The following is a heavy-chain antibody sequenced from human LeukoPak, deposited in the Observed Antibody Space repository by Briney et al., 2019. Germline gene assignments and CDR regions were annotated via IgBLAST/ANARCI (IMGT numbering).Heavy chain of an antibody. CDR2: IYYSGST. CDR3: ARAVSGRFDY. D-gene: IGHD6-19*01. CDR1: GGSIRSSSYY. Sequence: TSETLSLTCTVSGGSIRSSSYYWGWIRQPPGKGLEWTGYIYYSGSTNYNPSLKSRVTISVDTSKNQFSLKLSSVTAADTAIYYCARAVSGRFDYWGQGTLVTVSS. J-gene: IGHJ4*02. V-gene: IGHV4-61*05.